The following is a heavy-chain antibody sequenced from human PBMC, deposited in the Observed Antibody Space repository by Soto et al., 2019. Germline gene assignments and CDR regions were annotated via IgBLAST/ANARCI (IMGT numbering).Heavy chain of an antibody. Sequence: GGSLRLSCAASGFTFSSYWMHWVRQAPGKGLVWVSRINSDGSSTSYADSVKGRFTISRDNAKNTLYLQMNSLRAEDTAVYYCARDSSSWEPYYYYGMGVWGQGTTVTVS. J-gene: IGHJ6*02. V-gene: IGHV3-74*01. CDR2: INSDGSST. CDR3: ARDSSSWEPYYYYGMGV. CDR1: GFTFSSYW. D-gene: IGHD6-13*01.